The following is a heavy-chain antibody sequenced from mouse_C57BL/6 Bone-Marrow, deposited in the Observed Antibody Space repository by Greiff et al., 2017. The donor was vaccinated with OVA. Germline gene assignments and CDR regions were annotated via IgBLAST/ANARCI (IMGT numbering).Heavy chain of an antibody. CDR2: IHPNSGST. J-gene: IGHJ4*01. CDR3: ARSSGSSYDAMDY. D-gene: IGHD1-1*01. Sequence: QVQLQQPGAELVKPGASVKLSCKASGYTFTSYWMHWVKQRPGQGLEWIGMIHPNSGSTNYNETFKSKATLTVDKSSSTAYMQLSSLTSEDSAVYYCARSSGSSYDAMDYWGQGTSVTVSS. CDR1: GYTFTSYW. V-gene: IGHV1-64*01.